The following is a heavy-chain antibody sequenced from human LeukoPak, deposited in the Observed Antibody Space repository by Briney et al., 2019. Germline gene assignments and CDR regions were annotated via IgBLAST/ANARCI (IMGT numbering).Heavy chain of an antibody. CDR1: GYTFSNYG. CDR2: ITAYNGNR. Sequence: ASVTVSCKTSGYTFSNYGISWVRQAPGQGLEWMGWITAYNGNRLYAQRFQGRITLTTDISTSTSYMELRSLEYDDTAIYYCARDNDKVVDHWGQGTLVTVSS. V-gene: IGHV1-18*01. D-gene: IGHD1-1*01. CDR3: ARDNDKVVDH. J-gene: IGHJ4*01.